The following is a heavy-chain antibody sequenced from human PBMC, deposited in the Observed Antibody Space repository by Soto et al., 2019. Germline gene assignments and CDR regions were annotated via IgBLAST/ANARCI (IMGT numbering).Heavy chain of an antibody. CDR1: ALSRSSSA. J-gene: IGHJ4*02. CDR2: ISAAGRSA. V-gene: IGHV3-23*01. D-gene: IGHD6-19*01. Sequence: SGTGSALSRSSSAMTWVRHAPGKGLEWVSIISAAGRSAYHADSVKGRFTISRDNSKNTLYLRMTSLRAEDTAVYSCAKDGHWLDVLLDSWGQGTLVTVSS. CDR3: AKDGHWLDVLLDS.